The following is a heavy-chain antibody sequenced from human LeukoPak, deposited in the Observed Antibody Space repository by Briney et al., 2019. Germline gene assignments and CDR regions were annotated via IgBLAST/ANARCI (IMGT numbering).Heavy chain of an antibody. CDR3: ARGYDGLYYFDY. D-gene: IGHD3-16*01. Sequence: SETLSLTCAVSGGSISSGGYSWSWIRQPPGKGLEWIGYIYHSGGTYYNPSLKSRVTISVDRSKNQFSLKLSSVTAADTAVYYCARGYDGLYYFDYWGQGTLVTVSS. CDR2: IYHSGGT. CDR1: GGSISSGGYS. V-gene: IGHV4-30-2*01. J-gene: IGHJ4*02.